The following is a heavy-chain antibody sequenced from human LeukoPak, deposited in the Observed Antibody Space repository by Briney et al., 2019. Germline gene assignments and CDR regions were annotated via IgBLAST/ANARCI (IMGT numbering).Heavy chain of an antibody. J-gene: IGHJ4*02. D-gene: IGHD2-15*01. CDR2: IWYDGSNT. Sequence: GGSLRLSCAASGFTFSSYGMHWVRQAPGKGLEGVGVIWYDGSNTYYADYVKGRFTIPRHNSKNTLYLQMNSLRAEDTAVYYCARAGYCSGGSCYGVDYWGQGPVVSVSS. V-gene: IGHV3-33*01. CDR3: ARAGYCSGGSCYGVDY. CDR1: GFTFSSYG.